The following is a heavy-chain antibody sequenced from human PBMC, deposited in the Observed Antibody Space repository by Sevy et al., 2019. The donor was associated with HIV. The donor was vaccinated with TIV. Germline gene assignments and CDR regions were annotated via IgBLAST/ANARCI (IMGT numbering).Heavy chain of an antibody. D-gene: IGHD3-16*01. Sequence: GGSLRLSCAASGFSFSANWMNWVRQAPGKGLEWVANIQGDGSDKHYVDSVEGRFTISRDNAKNVLYLQMNSLRVEDTAVYYCAHETFGRFESWGQGTLVTVSS. CDR1: GFSFSANW. CDR3: AHETFGRFES. J-gene: IGHJ4*02. V-gene: IGHV3-7*01. CDR2: IQGDGSDK.